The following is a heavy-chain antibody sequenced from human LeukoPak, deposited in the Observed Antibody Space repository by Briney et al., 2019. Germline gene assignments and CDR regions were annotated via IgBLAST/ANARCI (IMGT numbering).Heavy chain of an antibody. Sequence: GGSLRLSCAASGFTFSSYWMNWARQAPGKGLEWVASINHNGNVNYYVDSVKGRFTISRDNAKNSLYLKMNSLRAEDTAVYYCARVGGGADYGDYSDAFDIWGQGTMVTVSS. D-gene: IGHD4-17*01. V-gene: IGHV3-7*01. CDR3: ARVGGGADYGDYSDAFDI. CDR2: INHNGNVN. J-gene: IGHJ3*02. CDR1: GFTFSSYW.